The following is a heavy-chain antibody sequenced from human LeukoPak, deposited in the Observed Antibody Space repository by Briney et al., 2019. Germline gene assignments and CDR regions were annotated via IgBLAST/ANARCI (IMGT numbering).Heavy chain of an antibody. Sequence: ASVKGSCKASGGTFSSYAISWVRQAPGQGLEWMGGIIPIFGTANYAQKFQGRVTITADESTSTAYMELSSLRSEDTAVYYCARHLGGRPFDYWGQGTLVTVPS. D-gene: IGHD1-26*01. V-gene: IGHV1-69*01. J-gene: IGHJ4*02. CDR1: GGTFSSYA. CDR2: IIPIFGTA. CDR3: ARHLGGRPFDY.